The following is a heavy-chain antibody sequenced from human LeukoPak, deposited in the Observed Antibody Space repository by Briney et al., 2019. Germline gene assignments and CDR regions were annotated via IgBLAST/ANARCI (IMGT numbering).Heavy chain of an antibody. CDR1: GGTFSSYA. Sequence: GASVKVSCKASGGTFSSYAISWVRQAPGQGLEWMGGIIPIFGTANYAQKFQGRVTITADESTSTAYMELSSLRSEDTAVYYCAKDPCSTSCYMDVWGKGTTVTVSS. V-gene: IGHV1-69*13. J-gene: IGHJ6*04. CDR2: IIPIFGTA. D-gene: IGHD2-2*01. CDR3: AKDPCSTSCYMDV.